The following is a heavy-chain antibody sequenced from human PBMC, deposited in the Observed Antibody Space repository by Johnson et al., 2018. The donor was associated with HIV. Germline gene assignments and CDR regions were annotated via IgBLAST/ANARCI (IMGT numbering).Heavy chain of an antibody. CDR2: IGPAGDT. J-gene: IGHJ3*02. V-gene: IGHV3-13*01. CDR3: ARGVPIAAAGHDAFGI. Sequence: VQLVESGGGLVQPGGSLRLSCAASGFTFSSYDMHWVRQATGKGLEWVSAIGPAGDTYYPGSVKGRFTIGRENAKNSLYLQMNSLRAGYTAVYYCARGVPIAAAGHDAFGIWGQGTMVTVSS. CDR1: GFTFSSYD. D-gene: IGHD6-13*01.